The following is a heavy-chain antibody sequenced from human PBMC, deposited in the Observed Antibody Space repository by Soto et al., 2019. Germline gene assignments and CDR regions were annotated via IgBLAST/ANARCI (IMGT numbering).Heavy chain of an antibody. CDR2: INAGNGNT. Sequence: ASVKVSCKASGYTFTSYAMHWVRQAPGQRLEWMGWINAGNGNTKYSQKFQGRVTITRDTSASTAYMELSSLRSEDTAVYYCARLIGYYYDSSGYDYWGQGTLVTVSS. V-gene: IGHV1-3*01. CDR1: GYTFTSYA. J-gene: IGHJ4*02. D-gene: IGHD3-22*01. CDR3: ARLIGYYYDSSGYDY.